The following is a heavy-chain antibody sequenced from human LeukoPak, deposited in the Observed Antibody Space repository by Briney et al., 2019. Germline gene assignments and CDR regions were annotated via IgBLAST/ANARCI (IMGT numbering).Heavy chain of an antibody. CDR3: ARPFWKRYDFWAFDI. V-gene: IGHV5-51*01. D-gene: IGHD3-3*01. CDR2: IYPGDSDT. Sequence: GESLKISCKGSGYSFTSYWIGWVRQMPGKGLEWMGIIYPGDSDTRYSPSFQGQVIISADKSISTAYLQWSSLKASDTAMYYCARPFWKRYDFWAFDIWGQGTMVTVSS. J-gene: IGHJ3*02. CDR1: GYSFTSYW.